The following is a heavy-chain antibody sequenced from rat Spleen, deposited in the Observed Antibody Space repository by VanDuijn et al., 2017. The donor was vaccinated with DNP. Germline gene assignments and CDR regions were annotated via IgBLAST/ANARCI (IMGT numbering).Heavy chain of an antibody. CDR3: ARGDA. J-gene: IGHJ4*01. CDR2: INYDGSST. CDR1: GFTFSNYG. Sequence: EVQLVESGGGLVQPGRSLKLSCAASGFTFSNYGMAWVRQAPKKGLEWVATINYDGSSTSYRDSVKGRFTISRDNAKSTLYLQMDSLRSEDTATYYCARGDAWGQGTSVTVSS. V-gene: IGHV5-29*01.